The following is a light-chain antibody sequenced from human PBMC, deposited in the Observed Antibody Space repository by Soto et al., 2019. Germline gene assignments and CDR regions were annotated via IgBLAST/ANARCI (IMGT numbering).Light chain of an antibody. Sequence: PGERVIPSCRASQSVDISLAWYQQKPGQAPRLLIYGASTRATDMPGTFSGRGSGTEFTLTITSLRPEDFGVYYCQQYRSWPRTFGQGTKWIS. CDR1: QSVDIS. V-gene: IGKV3-15*01. CDR2: GAS. J-gene: IGKJ1*01. CDR3: QQYRSWPRT.